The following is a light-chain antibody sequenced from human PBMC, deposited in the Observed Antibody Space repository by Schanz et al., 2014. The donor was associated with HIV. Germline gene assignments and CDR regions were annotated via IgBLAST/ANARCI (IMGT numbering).Light chain of an antibody. CDR2: GAS. CDR3: QQYDSSSYT. J-gene: IGKJ2*01. Sequence: EIVMTQSPATLSVSPGERATLSCRASQSVSTNSLVWYQQKPGQAPRLLIYGASTRATGIPDRFSGSGSGTDFSLTISRLEPEDYAVYYCQQYDSSSYTYGQGTKLEIK. V-gene: IGKV3-20*01. CDR1: QSVSTNS.